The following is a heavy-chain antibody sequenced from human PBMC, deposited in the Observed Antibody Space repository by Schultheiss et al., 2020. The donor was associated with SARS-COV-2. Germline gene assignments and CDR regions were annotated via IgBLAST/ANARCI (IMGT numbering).Heavy chain of an antibody. J-gene: IGHJ3*02. CDR1: GGSFSGYY. CDR2: INHSGST. Sequence: SETLSLTCAVYGGSFSGYYWSWIRQPPGKGLEWIGEINHSGSTNYNPSLKSRVTISVDTSKNQFSLKLSSVTAADTAVYYCARTPQYNWNYGISFDIWGQGTMVTVSS. V-gene: IGHV4-34*01. CDR3: ARTPQYNWNYGISFDI. D-gene: IGHD1-7*01.